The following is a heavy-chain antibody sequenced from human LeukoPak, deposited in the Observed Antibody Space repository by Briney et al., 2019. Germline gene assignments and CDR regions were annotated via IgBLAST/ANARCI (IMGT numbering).Heavy chain of an antibody. CDR3: ASMGYQLLYDYYYYYMDV. J-gene: IGHJ6*03. Sequence: SETLSLTCTVSGYSISSGYYWGWIRQPPGKGLEWIGSIYHSGSTYYNPSLKSRVTISVDTSKNQFSLKLSSVTAADTAVYYCASMGYQLLYDYYYYYMDVWGKGTTVTVSS. CDR2: IYHSGST. V-gene: IGHV4-38-2*02. D-gene: IGHD2-2*02. CDR1: GYSISSGYY.